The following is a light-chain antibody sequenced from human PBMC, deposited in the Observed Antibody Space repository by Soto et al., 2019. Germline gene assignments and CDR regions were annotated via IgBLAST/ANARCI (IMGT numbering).Light chain of an antibody. Sequence: QSVLAQPPSASGSPGQSVTISCTGTSSDIGNYNYVSWYQQHPGKAPKLMIYEVTKRPSGVPDRFSGSKSGNTASLTVSGLQTDDEADYYCSSYAGSNNLVFGGGTKLTVL. J-gene: IGLJ2*01. CDR1: SSDIGNYNY. CDR3: SSYAGSNNLV. V-gene: IGLV2-8*01. CDR2: EVT.